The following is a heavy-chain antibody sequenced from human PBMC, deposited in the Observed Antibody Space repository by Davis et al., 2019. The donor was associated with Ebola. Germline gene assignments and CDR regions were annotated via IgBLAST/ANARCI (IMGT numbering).Heavy chain of an antibody. CDR3: ARQLGDAFDI. CDR2: IYYSGST. Sequence: PSETLSLTCTVSGGSISSHYWSWIRQPPGKGLEWIGYIYYSGSTNYNPSLKSRVTISVDTSKNQFSLKLSSVTAADTAVYYCARQLGDAFDIWGQGTMVTVSS. D-gene: IGHD1-1*01. J-gene: IGHJ3*02. CDR1: GGSISSHY. V-gene: IGHV4-59*11.